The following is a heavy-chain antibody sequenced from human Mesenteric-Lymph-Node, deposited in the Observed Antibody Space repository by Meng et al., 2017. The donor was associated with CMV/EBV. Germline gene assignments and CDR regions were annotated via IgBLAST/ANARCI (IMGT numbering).Heavy chain of an antibody. D-gene: IGHD6-6*01. CDR3: ARIFSSSSPYFQH. V-gene: IGHV1-2*02. J-gene: IGHJ1*01. Sequence: ASVKVSCKASGYTFTGYYMHWVRQAPGQGLEWMGWINPNSGGTNYAQKFQGRVTMTRDTSISTAYMELSRLRSDDTAVYYCARIFSSSSPYFQHWGQGTLVTVSS. CDR2: INPNSGGT. CDR1: GYTFTGYY.